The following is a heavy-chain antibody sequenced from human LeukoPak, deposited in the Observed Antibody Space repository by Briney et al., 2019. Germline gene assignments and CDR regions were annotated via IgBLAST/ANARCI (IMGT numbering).Heavy chain of an antibody. CDR1: GGSIRSYY. CDR3: ATTYYYGSGSYSLVY. D-gene: IGHD3-10*01. CDR2: IYYSGNI. V-gene: IGHV4-59*01. J-gene: IGHJ4*02. Sequence: SGALSLTCTVSGGSIRSYYWSWIRQPPGKGLERIGYIYYSGNINYNPSLKSRVTISVDTSKNQFSLKLSSVTAADTAVYYCATTYYYGSGSYSLVYWGQGTLVTVSS.